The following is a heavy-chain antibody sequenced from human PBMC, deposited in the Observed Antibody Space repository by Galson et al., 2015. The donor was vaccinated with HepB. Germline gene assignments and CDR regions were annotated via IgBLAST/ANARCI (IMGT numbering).Heavy chain of an antibody. Sequence: SLRLSCAASGFTFSLFSMHWVRQAPGKGLEFVSGITRNAYNTDYSDSAKGRFTISRDDSKKELYLQMTSLRPEDTAIYYCVKGVFGNGWDLWGQGTLVTVSS. CDR2: ITRNAYNT. D-gene: IGHD6-19*01. J-gene: IGHJ5*02. CDR1: GFTFSLFS. CDR3: VKGVFGNGWDL. V-gene: IGHV3-64D*06.